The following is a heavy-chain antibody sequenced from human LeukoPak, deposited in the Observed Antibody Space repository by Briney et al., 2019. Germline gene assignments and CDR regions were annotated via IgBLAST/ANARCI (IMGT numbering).Heavy chain of an antibody. D-gene: IGHD3-10*01. CDR3: ARADRGYYSSGSYVY. Sequence: PGGSLRLSCAASGFTFSNYWMSWVRQAPGKGLEWVANIKQDGGEKYYADSVKGRFTISRDNAKSSLYLQVNGLRVEDTAVYYCARADRGYYSSGSYVYWGQGTLVTVSS. J-gene: IGHJ4*02. V-gene: IGHV3-7*01. CDR2: IKQDGGEK. CDR1: GFTFSNYW.